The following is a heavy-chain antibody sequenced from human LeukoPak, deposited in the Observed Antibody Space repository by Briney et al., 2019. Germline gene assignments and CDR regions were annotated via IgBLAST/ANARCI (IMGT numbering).Heavy chain of an antibody. V-gene: IGHV1-8*01. CDR2: MNPNSGNT. CDR1: GYTFTSYD. CDR3: ARLYYYDSSGYSGGYYYYGMDV. Sequence: ASVKVSWKASGYTFTSYDINWVRQATGQGLEWMGWMNPNSGNTGYAQKFQGRVTMTRNTSISTAYMELSSLRSEDTAVYYCARLYYYDSSGYSGGYYYYGMDVWGQGTTVTVSS. D-gene: IGHD3-22*01. J-gene: IGHJ6*02.